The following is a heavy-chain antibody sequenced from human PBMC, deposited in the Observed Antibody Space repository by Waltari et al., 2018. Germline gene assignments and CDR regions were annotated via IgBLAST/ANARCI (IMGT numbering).Heavy chain of an antibody. J-gene: IGHJ3*01. Sequence: QVRLQASGPGLVKPSATLSLTCTVSGYSSSIGYFWGWIRQPPEKGLAWIGSVYHNGRTHYNPSLKSRIIISVDTSKNQFYLRLMAVTAADTAVYHCARVDVWGQGILVTVSS. CDR1: GYSSSIGYF. V-gene: IGHV4-38-2*02. CDR3: ARVDV. CDR2: VYHNGRT.